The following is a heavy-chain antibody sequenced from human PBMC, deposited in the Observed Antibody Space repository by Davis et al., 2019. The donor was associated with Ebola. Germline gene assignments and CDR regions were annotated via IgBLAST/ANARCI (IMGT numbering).Heavy chain of an antibody. CDR2: ISGDGGDT. CDR1: GFTFDDYA. Sequence: GESLKISCAASGFTFDDYAMHWVRQAPGKGLEWVSLISGDGGDTYYADSVKGRFTISRDNSKNSLYLQMNSLRTEDTALYYCAKDIGVSYYYYGMDVWGQGTTVTVSS. J-gene: IGHJ6*02. D-gene: IGHD3-10*01. CDR3: AKDIGVSYYYYGMDV. V-gene: IGHV3-43*02.